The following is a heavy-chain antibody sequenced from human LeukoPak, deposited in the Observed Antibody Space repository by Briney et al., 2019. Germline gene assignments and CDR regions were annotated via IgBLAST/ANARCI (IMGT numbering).Heavy chain of an antibody. CDR3: AKDPYYDFWSAYTDWFDP. CDR2: ISGSGGNT. CDR1: GFAFSSYA. J-gene: IGHJ5*02. D-gene: IGHD3-3*01. Sequence: PGGSLRLSCAASGFAFSSYAMSWVCQAPGKGLEWVSAISGSGGNTYYADSVKGRFTISRDNSKNTLYLQMNSLRAEDTAVYYCAKDPYYDFWSAYTDWFDPWGQGTLVTVSS. V-gene: IGHV3-23*01.